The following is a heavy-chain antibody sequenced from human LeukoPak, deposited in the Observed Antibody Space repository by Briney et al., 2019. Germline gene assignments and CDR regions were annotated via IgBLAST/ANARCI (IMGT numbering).Heavy chain of an antibody. Sequence: SETLSLTCTVSGGSISSGGYYWSWIRQHPGKGLEWIGYIYYSGSTYYNPSLKSRVTISVDTSKNQFSLKLSSVTAADTAVYYCARSTFSRPFDYWGQGTLSPSPQ. D-gene: IGHD2/OR15-2a*01. CDR3: ARSTFSRPFDY. J-gene: IGHJ4*02. CDR1: GGSISSGGYY. CDR2: IYYSGST. V-gene: IGHV4-31*03.